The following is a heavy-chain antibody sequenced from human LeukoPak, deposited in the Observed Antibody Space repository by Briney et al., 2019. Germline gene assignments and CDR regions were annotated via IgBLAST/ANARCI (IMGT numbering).Heavy chain of an antibody. CDR3: ARRPHTVTTHYLDY. D-gene: IGHD4-17*01. Sequence: PSETLSLTCTVSGYSISSTYCWGWIRQSPGRGLEWIGSIYHTGSTFYNPSLTSRVTISVDTSKNQFSLKLSSVTAADTAVYYCARRPHTVTTHYLDYWGQGTLVTVSS. V-gene: IGHV4-38-2*02. CDR2: IYHTGST. J-gene: IGHJ4*02. CDR1: GYSISSTYC.